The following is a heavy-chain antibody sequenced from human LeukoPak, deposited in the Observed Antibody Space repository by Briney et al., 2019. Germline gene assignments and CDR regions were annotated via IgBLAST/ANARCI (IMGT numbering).Heavy chain of an antibody. V-gene: IGHV4-31*03. CDR2: IYYSGST. D-gene: IGHD6-13*01. J-gene: IGHJ4*02. Sequence: PSQTLSLTCTVSGGSVSSGGYYWSWIRHHPGKGLEWIGYIYYSGSTYYNPSLKGRVTISVDTSKNQFSLKLSSVTAADTAVYYCARVAAAGHLPFDYWGQGTLVTVSS. CDR1: GGSVSSGGYY. CDR3: ARVAAAGHLPFDY.